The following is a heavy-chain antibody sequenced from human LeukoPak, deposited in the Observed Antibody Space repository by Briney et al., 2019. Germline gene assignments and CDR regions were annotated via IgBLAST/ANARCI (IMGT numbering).Heavy chain of an antibody. CDR3: ARDQVGTTLDYFDY. CDR1: GGSISSYY. Sequence: PSETLSLTCSVSGGSISSYYWSWIRQPAPKGLEWIGRIYTSGSTNYNPSLRSRVTMSVDTSKNQFSLKLSSVTAADTAVYYCARDQVGTTLDYFDYWGQGTLVTVSS. J-gene: IGHJ4*02. D-gene: IGHD1-26*01. V-gene: IGHV4-4*07. CDR2: IYTSGST.